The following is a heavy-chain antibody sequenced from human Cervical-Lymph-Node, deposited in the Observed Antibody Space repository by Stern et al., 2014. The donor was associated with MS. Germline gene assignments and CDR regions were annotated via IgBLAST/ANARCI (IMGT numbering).Heavy chain of an antibody. D-gene: IGHD3-22*01. CDR2: ISGSGSSI. CDR3: AKQYFDSSGYSYYYGMDV. V-gene: IGHV3-23*04. Sequence: EVQLVEYGGDLVQPGGSLRLSCAASGFTFNKYAMNWVRQAPGKGMEWVSTISGSGSSIYYADSVKGRFTISRDNSENTLYLQMHSLRAEDTAIYYCAKQYFDSSGYSYYYGMDVWGQGTTVTVSS. CDR1: GFTFNKYA. J-gene: IGHJ6*02.